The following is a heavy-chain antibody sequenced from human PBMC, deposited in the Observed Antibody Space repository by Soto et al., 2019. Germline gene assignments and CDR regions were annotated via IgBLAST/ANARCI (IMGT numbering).Heavy chain of an antibody. J-gene: IGHJ6*02. Sequence: EVQLVETEGDLIQSGGSLRLSCAASGFAVSSSYMMWVRQAPGKGLECISVTYTGGSTHYADSVKGRFTISRDDSSNTLYLQMNSLRAEDTAVYYCARDPPITSDYAMDVWGQGTTVIVSS. CDR3: ARDPPITSDYAMDV. V-gene: IGHV3-53*02. CDR1: GFAVSSSY. CDR2: TYTGGST. D-gene: IGHD1-20*01.